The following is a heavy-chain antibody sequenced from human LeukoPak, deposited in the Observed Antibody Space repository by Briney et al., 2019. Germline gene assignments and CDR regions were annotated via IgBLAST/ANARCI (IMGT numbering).Heavy chain of an antibody. D-gene: IGHD6-6*01. V-gene: IGHV3-30*03. CDR2: IPYDRSDK. CDR3: ARGPNSNWSGLDF. CDR1: GFTFSSYG. J-gene: IGHJ4*02. Sequence: GGSLRLSCAASGFTFSSYGMHWVRQAPGKGLEWVAVIPYDRSDKYYTDSVKGRFTISRDNSKNTLYLEMNSLRAEDTAVYYCARGPNSNWSGLDFWGQGTLLTVSS.